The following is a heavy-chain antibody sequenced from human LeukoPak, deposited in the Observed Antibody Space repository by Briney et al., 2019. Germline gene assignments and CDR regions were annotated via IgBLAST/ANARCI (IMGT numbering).Heavy chain of an antibody. V-gene: IGHV3-7*02. D-gene: IGHD3-16*02. J-gene: IGHJ3*02. CDR1: GYTFNRHW. CDR3: ARRPLYDYVWGSYRLKAAFDI. Sequence: GALRLSCAASGYTFNRHWMIWVRQAPGKGLEWVANIKHDGSEKYYVHSVQGRFTISRDNAKSSLYLQMNSLRAEDTAVYYCARRPLYDYVWGSYRLKAAFDIWGQGTMVTVSS. CDR2: IKHDGSEK.